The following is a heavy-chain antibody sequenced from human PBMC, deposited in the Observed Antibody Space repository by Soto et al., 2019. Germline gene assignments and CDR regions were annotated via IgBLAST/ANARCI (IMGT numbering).Heavy chain of an antibody. CDR1: GFTFSSYS. CDR3: AGMYSTSSRGDFDY. CDR2: IGTGSSDI. D-gene: IGHD6-13*01. Sequence: GGSLRLSCAASGFTFSSYSLNWVRQAPGKGLEWVSSIGTGSSDIYYADSVKGRFTISRDNAKNSLYLQMNSLRAEDTAVYYCAGMYSTSSRGDFDYWGQGTLVTVYS. V-gene: IGHV3-21*01. J-gene: IGHJ4*02.